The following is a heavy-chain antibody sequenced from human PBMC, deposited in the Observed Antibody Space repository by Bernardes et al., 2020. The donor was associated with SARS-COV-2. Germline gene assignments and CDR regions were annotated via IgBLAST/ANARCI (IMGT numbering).Heavy chain of an antibody. V-gene: IGHV3-48*03. CDR3: ATPLLGYDSGRGY. CDR1: GFTFRDYE. Sequence: GGSLRLSRAASGFTFRDYEMNWVRQAPGKGLEWISYISSSGSTVFYTDSVKGRFTISRDNAENSVYLQMNSLRAEDTAVYYCATPLLGYDSGRGYWGQGTLVTVSS. J-gene: IGHJ4*02. D-gene: IGHD3-10*01. CDR2: ISSSGSTV.